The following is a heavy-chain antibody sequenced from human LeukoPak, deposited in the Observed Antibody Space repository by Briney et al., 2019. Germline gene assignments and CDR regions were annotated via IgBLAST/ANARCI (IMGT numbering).Heavy chain of an antibody. V-gene: IGHV3-23*01. CDR3: ASHRDIVVVPAAIP. CDR1: GFTFSSYA. D-gene: IGHD2-2*01. J-gene: IGHJ5*02. CDR2: ISGSGGST. Sequence: GGSLRLSCAASGFTFSSYAMSWVRQAPGKGLEWVSAISGSGGSTYYADSVKGRFTISRDNSKNTLYLQMNSLRAEDTAVYYCASHRDIVVVPAAIPWGQGTLVTVSS.